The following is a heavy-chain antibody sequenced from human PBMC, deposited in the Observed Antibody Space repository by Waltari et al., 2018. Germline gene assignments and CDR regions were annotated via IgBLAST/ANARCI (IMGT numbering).Heavy chain of an antibody. CDR2: IYYSGST. V-gene: IGHV4-39*01. J-gene: IGHJ4*02. Sequence: QLQLQESGPGLVKPSETLSLTCTVSGGSISSRSYYWGWIRQPPGKGLEWIGSIYYSGSTYYNPSLKSRVTISVDTSKNQFSLKLSSVTAADTAVYYCARRYYYDSSGSFDYWGQGNLVTVSS. CDR3: ARRYYYDSSGSFDY. D-gene: IGHD3-22*01. CDR1: GGSISSRSYY.